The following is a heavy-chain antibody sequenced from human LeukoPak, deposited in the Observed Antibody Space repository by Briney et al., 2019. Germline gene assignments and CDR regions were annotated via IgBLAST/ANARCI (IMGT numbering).Heavy chain of an antibody. CDR3: AHSISIFGVVIIVNWFDP. D-gene: IGHD3-3*01. CDR2: IYWDDDK. CDR1: GFSLSTSGVG. Sequence: SGPTLVNPTQTLTLTCTSSGFSLSTSGVGVGWIRQPPGKALEWLALIYWDDDKRYSPSLKSRLTITKDTSKNQVVLTMTNMDPVDTATYYCAHSISIFGVVIIVNWFDPWGQGTLVTVSS. V-gene: IGHV2-5*02. J-gene: IGHJ5*02.